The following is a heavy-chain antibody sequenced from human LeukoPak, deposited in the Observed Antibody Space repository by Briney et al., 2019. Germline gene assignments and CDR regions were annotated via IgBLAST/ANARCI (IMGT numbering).Heavy chain of an antibody. CDR3: VGNGYYSLDN. CDR2: IYHSGST. CDR1: GGSISSDNW. V-gene: IGHV4-4*02. Sequence: SETLSLTCAVSGGSISSDNWWSWVRQPPGKGLEWIGEIYHSGSTNYNPSLKSRVTISVDKSKNQFSLKLNSVTAADSAVYYCVGNGYYSLDNWGQGTLVTVSS. J-gene: IGHJ4*02. D-gene: IGHD3-10*01.